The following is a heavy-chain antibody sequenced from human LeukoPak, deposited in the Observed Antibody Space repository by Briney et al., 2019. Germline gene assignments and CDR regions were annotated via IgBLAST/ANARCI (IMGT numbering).Heavy chain of an antibody. CDR3: ASRENNYGLGD. D-gene: IGHD3-10*01. Sequence: GRSLRLSCAASGFTFSSYGMHWVRQAPGKGLEWVAVISYDGSSKYYADSVKGRFTISRDNSKNTLYLQMNSLRAEDTAVYFCASRENNYGLGDWGQGTLVTVSS. CDR2: ISYDGSSK. V-gene: IGHV3-30*03. CDR1: GFTFSSYG. J-gene: IGHJ1*01.